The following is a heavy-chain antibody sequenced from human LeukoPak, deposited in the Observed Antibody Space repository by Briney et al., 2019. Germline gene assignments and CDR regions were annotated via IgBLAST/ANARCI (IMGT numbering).Heavy chain of an antibody. J-gene: IGHJ4*02. CDR2: IRPGDTRT. CDR3: VREKSGGAYDY. Sequence: ASVKVSCKASGYTFTAYYIQWVRQAPGQGLEWMGTIRPGDTRTTYAQKFQGRVTMTWDMSTTTGYMELSSLRSEDTVVYYCVREKSGGAYDYWGQGTLVTVSS. CDR1: GYTFTAYY. V-gene: IGHV1-46*01. D-gene: IGHD3-16*01.